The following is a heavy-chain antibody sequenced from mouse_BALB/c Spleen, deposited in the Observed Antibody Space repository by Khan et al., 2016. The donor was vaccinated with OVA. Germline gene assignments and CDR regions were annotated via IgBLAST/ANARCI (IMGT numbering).Heavy chain of an antibody. V-gene: IGHV1S22*01. D-gene: IGHD2-12*01. Sequence: LQQPGSELVRPGASVKLSCKASGYTFTSYWMHWVKQRPGQGLEWIGDIYTGSGSTNYEEKFKSKATLTVDTSSSTAYLQLSSLTSEDSAVYYCTRWSYWFAYWGQGTLVTVSA. CDR1: GYTFTSYW. CDR2: IYTGSGST. J-gene: IGHJ3*01. CDR3: TRWSYWFAY.